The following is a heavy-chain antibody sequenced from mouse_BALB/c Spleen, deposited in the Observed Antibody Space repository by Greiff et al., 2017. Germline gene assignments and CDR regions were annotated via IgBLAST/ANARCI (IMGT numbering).Heavy chain of an antibody. CDR2: INSNGGST. CDR3: AREVYYYAMDY. CDR1: GFTFSSYV. J-gene: IGHJ4*01. Sequence: EVHLVESGGGLVQPGGSLKLSCAASGFTFSSYVMSWVRQTPDKRLELVATINSNGGSTNYPDSVKGRFTISRDNAKNTLYLQMSSLKSEDTAMYYCAREVYYYAMDYWGQGTSVTVSS. V-gene: IGHV5-6-3*01.